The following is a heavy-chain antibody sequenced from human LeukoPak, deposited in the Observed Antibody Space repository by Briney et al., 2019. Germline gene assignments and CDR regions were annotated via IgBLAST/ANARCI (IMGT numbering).Heavy chain of an antibody. J-gene: IGHJ4*02. CDR1: GYTFTGYY. D-gene: IGHD4-17*01. Sequence: ASVKVSCKASGYTFTGYYIDWVRQAPGQGLEWMGWIYSDSGGTNYAQKFQGRVTMTRDTSTSTAYMELSSLRSDDTAFYYCARDTITVTTPYFDYWGQGTLVTVPS. CDR2: IYSDSGGT. V-gene: IGHV1-2*02. CDR3: ARDTITVTTPYFDY.